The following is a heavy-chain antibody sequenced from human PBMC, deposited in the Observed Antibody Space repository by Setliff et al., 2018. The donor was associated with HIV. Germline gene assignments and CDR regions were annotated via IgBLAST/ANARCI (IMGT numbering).Heavy chain of an antibody. CDR2: INHSGST. CDR3: ARHSGVASPNWFDP. CDR1: GGSFNGSY. V-gene: IGHV4-34*10. J-gene: IGHJ5*02. Sequence: SETLSLTCAVYGGSFNGSYWSWIRQPPGKGLEWIGEINHSGSTNYNPSLKSRVTMSVDKSKNQFSLKLSSVTAADTAVYYCARHSGVASPNWFDPWGQGTLVTVSS. D-gene: IGHD3-10*01.